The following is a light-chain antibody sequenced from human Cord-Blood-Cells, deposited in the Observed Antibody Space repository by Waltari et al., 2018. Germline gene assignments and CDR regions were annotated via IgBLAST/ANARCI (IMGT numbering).Light chain of an antibody. CDR3: QQYGSSPPYS. J-gene: IGKJ2*03. CDR1: QSVSISY. CDR2: GAS. V-gene: IGKV3-20*01. Sequence: ELVLTQSPGTLSFSPGERATQPCRASQSVSISYLACYQQKPGQAPRLIIYGASSRATGIPDRFSGSGSGTDFTFTISRLEPEDFAVYYGQQYGSSPPYSFGQGTKLEIK.